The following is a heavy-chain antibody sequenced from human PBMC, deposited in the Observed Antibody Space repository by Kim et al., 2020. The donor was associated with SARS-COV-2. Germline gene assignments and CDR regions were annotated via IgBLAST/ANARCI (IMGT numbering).Heavy chain of an antibody. CDR2: IKQDGSEK. Sequence: GGSLRLSCAASGFTFSSYWMSWVRQAPGKGLEWVANIKQDGSEKYYVDSVKGRFTISRDNAKNSLYLQMNSLRAEDTAVYYCARDYSGPVGATPLDYWGQGTLVTVSS. D-gene: IGHD1-26*01. V-gene: IGHV3-7*03. CDR3: ARDYSGPVGATPLDY. J-gene: IGHJ4*02. CDR1: GFTFSSYW.